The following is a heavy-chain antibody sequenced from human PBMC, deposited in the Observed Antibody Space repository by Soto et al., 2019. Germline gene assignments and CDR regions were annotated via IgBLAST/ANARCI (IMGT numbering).Heavy chain of an antibody. V-gene: IGHV1-3*01. CDR3: PRGIATGQLDS. J-gene: IGHJ5*01. D-gene: IGHD2-15*01. CDR2: INPDNGNT. CDR1: GYTFTRYT. Sequence: GASVKGSCKASGYTFTRYTMNWVRHAPAQRLEWMGWINPDNGNTKSSQRLQNRAIITRDTSASTAYMDLSSPRSAHTAVSGCPRGIATGQLDSWGQGTRVTVSS.